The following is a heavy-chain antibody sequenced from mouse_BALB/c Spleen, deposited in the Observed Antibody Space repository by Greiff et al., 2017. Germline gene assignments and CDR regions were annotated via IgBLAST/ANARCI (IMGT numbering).Heavy chain of an antibody. J-gene: IGHJ4*01. CDR3: AREGKNAMDY. CDR2: ISDGGSYT. CDR1: GFTFSDYY. Sequence: EVKLVESGGGLVKPGGSLKLSCAASGFTFSDYYMYWVRQTPEKRLEWVATISDGGSYTYYPDSVKGRFTISRDNAKNNLYLQMSSLKSEDTAMYYCAREGKNAMDYWGQGTSVTVSS. V-gene: IGHV5-4*02. D-gene: IGHD2-1*01.